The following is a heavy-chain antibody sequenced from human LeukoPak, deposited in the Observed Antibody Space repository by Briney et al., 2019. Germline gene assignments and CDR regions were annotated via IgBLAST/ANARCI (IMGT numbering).Heavy chain of an antibody. CDR2: INSDGSST. J-gene: IGHJ4*02. CDR1: GFTFSSYW. D-gene: IGHD3-10*01. CDR3: AKSRYGSGSYPPGYFDY. V-gene: IGHV3-74*01. Sequence: SGGSLRLSCAASGFTFSSYWMHWVRQAPGKGLVWVSRINSDGSSTSYADSVKGRFTISRDNAKNTLYLQMNSLRAEDTAVYYCAKSRYGSGSYPPGYFDYWGQGTLVTVSS.